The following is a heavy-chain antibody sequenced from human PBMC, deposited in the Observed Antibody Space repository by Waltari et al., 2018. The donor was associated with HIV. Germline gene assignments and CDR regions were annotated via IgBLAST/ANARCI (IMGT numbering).Heavy chain of an antibody. Sequence: QVQLQESGPGLVKPSETLSLSCTVSNGSISSYYWSLIRQPPGKGLEWIGYIYYSGSTSYNPSRESRVTISVDTSKNQFSLNLSSVTAADTAVYYCARTFRGKGFDYWGQGTLVSVSS. CDR1: NGSISSYY. CDR3: ARTFRGKGFDY. D-gene: IGHD3-16*01. V-gene: IGHV4-59*01. J-gene: IGHJ4*02. CDR2: IYYSGST.